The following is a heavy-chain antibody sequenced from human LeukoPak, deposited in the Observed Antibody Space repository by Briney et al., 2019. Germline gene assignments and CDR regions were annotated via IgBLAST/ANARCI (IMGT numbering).Heavy chain of an antibody. CDR1: GLTFSNYS. CDR3: AKDPEVVVAATGFDY. CDR2: ISGSGGST. Sequence: GGSLRLSCAASGLTFSNYSMNCVRQAPRHGLEWVSTISGSGGSTSYADYVKGRFTISRDKSKHTMYLQMNSLRAEDTAVYYCAKDPEVVVAATGFDYWGQGTLVTVSS. V-gene: IGHV3-23*01. D-gene: IGHD2-15*01. J-gene: IGHJ4*02.